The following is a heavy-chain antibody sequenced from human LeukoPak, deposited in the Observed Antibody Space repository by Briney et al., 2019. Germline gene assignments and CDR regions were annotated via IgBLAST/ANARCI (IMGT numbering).Heavy chain of an antibody. V-gene: IGHV4-39*07. J-gene: IGHJ3*02. CDR2: IYYTGNT. D-gene: IGHD1-14*01. CDR1: GDSITGYY. CDR3: ARGSSGPRYDAFDI. Sequence: SETLSLTCSVSGDSITGYYWGWIRQPPGKGLEWIGNIYYTGNTYYNSSLKSRVTISVDTSKNQFSLKLSSVTAADTAVYYCARGSSGPRYDAFDIWGQGTMVTVSS.